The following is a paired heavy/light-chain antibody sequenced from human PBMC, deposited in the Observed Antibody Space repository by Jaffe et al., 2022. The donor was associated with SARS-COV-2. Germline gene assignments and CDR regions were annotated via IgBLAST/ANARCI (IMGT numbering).Light chain of an antibody. CDR1: QSVSSN. Sequence: EIEMTQSPATLSVSPGKRATLSCRASQSVSSNLVWYQQKPGQAPRLLVFGASTRATGIPARFSGSGSGTEFTLTISSLQSEDFAVYYCQQFNDWPPTFGQGTKVEIK. J-gene: IGKJ1*01. CDR3: QQFNDWPPT. V-gene: IGKV3D-15*01. CDR2: GAS.
Heavy chain of an antibody. D-gene: IGHD3-22*01. Sequence: EVQLVESGGGLVQPGGSLRLSCAASGFSFSTYSMNWLRQAPGKGLEWVSYISTSSNTIYYADSVKGRFTTSRDNAKNSLFLQMNSLRDEDTAVYYCARDGSRHYYDSSGYMIFDDWGQGTLVTVSA. J-gene: IGHJ4*02. V-gene: IGHV3-48*02. CDR2: ISTSSNTI. CDR1: GFSFSTYS. CDR3: ARDGSRHYYDSSGYMIFDD.